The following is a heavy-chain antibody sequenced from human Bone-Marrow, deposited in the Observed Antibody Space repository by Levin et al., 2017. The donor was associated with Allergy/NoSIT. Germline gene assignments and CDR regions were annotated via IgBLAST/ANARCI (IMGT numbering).Heavy chain of an antibody. CDR2: ISYDERQD. J-gene: IGHJ5*02. Sequence: GGSLRLSCDSSGFIFSDFGIHWIRQAPGRGLEGVAIISYDERQDYYADSVKGRFTTSRDTSKGAAYLQMNSLRPDDTAVYYCAKDGGNCSGDSCYNWFDPWGQGTLVTVSS. V-gene: IGHV3-30*18. CDR1: GFIFSDFG. CDR3: AKDGGNCSGDSCYNWFDP. D-gene: IGHD2-21*01.